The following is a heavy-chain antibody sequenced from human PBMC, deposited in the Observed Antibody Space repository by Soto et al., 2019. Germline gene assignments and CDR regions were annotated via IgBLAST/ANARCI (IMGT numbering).Heavy chain of an antibody. J-gene: IGHJ3*02. V-gene: IGHV4-38-2*02. D-gene: IGHD2-21*02. CDR1: GYSINSGHY. Sequence: SETLSLTCTVSGYSINSGHYWAWIRQPPGKGLEWIGSVYHTGRTYSDPSLKSRVTISVDTSKNQFSLKMTSVTAADTAIYFCARGSHIPVVTAAFHIWGQGSMITLSS. CDR2: VYHTGRT. CDR3: ARGSHIPVVTAAFHI.